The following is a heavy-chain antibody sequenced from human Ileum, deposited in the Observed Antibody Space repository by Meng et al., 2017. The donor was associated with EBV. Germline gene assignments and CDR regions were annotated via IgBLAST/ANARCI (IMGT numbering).Heavy chain of an antibody. Sequence: HLQESAPGLVKPSETLSLPCSVSGGSITSYSYYGGWIRQPPGKGLEWIATIYHTGSTYYNPSLKSRVTISVDTSKNEFSLKVTSVTAADTALYYCARRDTAWFDPWGRGTLVTVSS. V-gene: IGHV4-39*01. CDR1: GGSITSYSYY. CDR3: ARRDTAWFDP. J-gene: IGHJ5*02. D-gene: IGHD2-21*02. CDR2: IYHTGST.